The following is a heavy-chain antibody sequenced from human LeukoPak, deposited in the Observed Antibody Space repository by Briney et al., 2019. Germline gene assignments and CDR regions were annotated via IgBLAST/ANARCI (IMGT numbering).Heavy chain of an antibody. V-gene: IGHV7-4-1*02. CDR3: ARANPDLSPRTREGLRKELRFDP. D-gene: IGHD1-7*01. J-gene: IGHJ5*02. Sequence: GASVKVSCKASGYTFTSYAMNWVRQAPGQGLEWMGWINTNTGNPTYAQGFTGRFVFSLDTSVSTAYLQISSLKAEDTAVYYCARANPDLSPRTREGLRKELRFDPWGQGTLVTVSS. CDR1: GYTFTSYA. CDR2: INTNTGNP.